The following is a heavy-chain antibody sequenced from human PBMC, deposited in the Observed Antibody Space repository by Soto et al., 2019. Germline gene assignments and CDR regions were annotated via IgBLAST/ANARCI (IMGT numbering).Heavy chain of an antibody. J-gene: IGHJ4*02. Sequence: SSETLSLTCTVSGGSISSGGYYWSWIRQHPGKGLEWIGYIYYSGSTYYNPSLKSRVTISVDTSKNQFSLKLSSVTAADTAVYYCARTGYYYDSYGNYYFDYWGQGTLVTSPQ. CDR2: IYYSGST. CDR1: GGSISSGGYY. CDR3: ARTGYYYDSYGNYYFDY. D-gene: IGHD3-22*01. V-gene: IGHV4-31*03.